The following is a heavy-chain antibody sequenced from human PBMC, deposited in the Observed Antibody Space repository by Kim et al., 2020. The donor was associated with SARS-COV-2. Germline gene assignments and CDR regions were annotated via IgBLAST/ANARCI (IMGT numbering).Heavy chain of an antibody. V-gene: IGHV4-39*07. CDR3: VRDDILAAAVDY. Sequence: SETLSLTCTVSGGSISNNSYNWGWIRQSPGKGLEWIGSIYYTGTTYYNPSLKSRVTISVDTSKNQFSLKLYSVTAADTAVYYCVRDDILAAAVDYWGQGT. CDR1: GGSISNNSYN. J-gene: IGHJ4*02. CDR2: IYYTGTT. D-gene: IGHD6-13*01.